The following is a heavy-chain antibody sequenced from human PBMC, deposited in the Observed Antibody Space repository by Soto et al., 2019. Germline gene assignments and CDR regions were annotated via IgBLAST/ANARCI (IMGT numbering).Heavy chain of an antibody. J-gene: IGHJ6*02. CDR1: GFTFSSYA. Sequence: GGSLRLSCAASGFTFSSYAMSWVRQAPGKGLERVSAISGSGGSTYYADSVKGRFTISRDNSKNTLYLQMNSLRAEDTAVYYCAKDRGGITMVRIPYGMDVWSQGTTVTVSS. D-gene: IGHD3-10*01. CDR3: AKDRGGITMVRIPYGMDV. CDR2: ISGSGGST. V-gene: IGHV3-23*01.